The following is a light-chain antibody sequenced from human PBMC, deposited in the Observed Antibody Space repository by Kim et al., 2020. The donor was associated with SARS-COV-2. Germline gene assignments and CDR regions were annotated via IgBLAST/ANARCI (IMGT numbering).Light chain of an antibody. CDR2: GAS. CDR1: QSVSSSY. Sequence: LSPGERASLSCRASQSVSSSYLAWYQQKPGQAPRLLIYGASSRATGIPDRFSGSGSGTDFTLTISRLEPEDFAVYYCQQYGSSPTFGGGTKVDIK. V-gene: IGKV3-20*01. CDR3: QQYGSSPT. J-gene: IGKJ4*01.